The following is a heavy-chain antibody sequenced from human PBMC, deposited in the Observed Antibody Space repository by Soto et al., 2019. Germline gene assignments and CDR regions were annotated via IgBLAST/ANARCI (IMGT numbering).Heavy chain of an antibody. D-gene: IGHD3-3*01. CDR3: AGSTEWRLDY. CDR2: GDQAGST. V-gene: IGHV4-4*02. J-gene: IGHJ4*02. CDR1: GGSISTNW. Sequence: QVQLQESGPGLVKPSGTLSLTCAVSGGSISTNWWSWVRQPPGKGLEWIGEGDQAGSTNYNASLKSRVTLSVDKSKNQFSLTLISLTAADTAVSYCAGSTEWRLDYWGQGSLVTVSS.